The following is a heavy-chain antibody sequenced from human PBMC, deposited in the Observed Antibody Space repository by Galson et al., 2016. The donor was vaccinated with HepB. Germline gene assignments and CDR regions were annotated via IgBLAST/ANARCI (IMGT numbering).Heavy chain of an antibody. CDR1: GYSFSTYW. CDR2: IYPDASDT. CDR3: ARPHFEGFQEDAFDI. D-gene: IGHD3-10*01. Sequence: QSGAEVKKPGESLKISCTGFGYSFSTYWIGWVRQMPGKGLEWLGIIYPDASDTTYSPSFQGQVIISVDKSISTAYLQWNSLKASDIAMYYCARPHFEGFQEDAFDIWGQGTLVTVSS. V-gene: IGHV5-51*03. J-gene: IGHJ3*02.